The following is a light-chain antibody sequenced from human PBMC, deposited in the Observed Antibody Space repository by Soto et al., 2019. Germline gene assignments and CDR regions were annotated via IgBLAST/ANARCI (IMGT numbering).Light chain of an antibody. Sequence: EVVLTQSPATLSLSPGESATLSCQASQSVSSYLAWYQQKPGQAPRLLIYDASNRATGIPARFSGSGSGTDFTLTISSLEPEDFAVYYCQQRSNWPPITFGQGTRLEIK. CDR3: QQRSNWPPIT. V-gene: IGKV3-11*01. J-gene: IGKJ5*01. CDR1: QSVSSY. CDR2: DAS.